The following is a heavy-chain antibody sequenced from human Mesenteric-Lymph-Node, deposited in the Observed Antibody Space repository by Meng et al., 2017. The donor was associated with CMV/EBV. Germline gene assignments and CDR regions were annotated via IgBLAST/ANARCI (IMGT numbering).Heavy chain of an antibody. Sequence: QVQVHQWGAGLWKPSETLSVTCSVSGGSFSGYDWNWIRQSPEKGLEWIGEINHSGSTTYNPSFTSRIIISVDTSTNQISLNMSSVTAADTAVYYCARGSSYDILTGYFDYWGQGALVTVSS. CDR2: INHSGST. CDR1: GGSFSGYD. J-gene: IGHJ4*02. CDR3: ARGSSYDILTGYFDY. V-gene: IGHV4-34*01. D-gene: IGHD3-9*01.